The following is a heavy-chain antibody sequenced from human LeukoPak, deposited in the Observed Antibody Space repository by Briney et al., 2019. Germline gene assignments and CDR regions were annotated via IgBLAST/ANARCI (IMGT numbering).Heavy chain of an antibody. CDR1: GFTFDDNG. J-gene: IGHJ2*01. CDR3: ARDSRRSIQLWSWYFDL. V-gene: IGHV3-20*01. Sequence: PGGSLRLSCAASGFTFDDNGMSWVRQAPGKGLEWVSGINWNGGRTVYADSVKGRFTISRDNAKNSLYLQMNSLRAEGTALYHCARDSRRSIQLWSWYFDLWGRGTLVTVSS. CDR2: INWNGGRT. D-gene: IGHD5-18*01.